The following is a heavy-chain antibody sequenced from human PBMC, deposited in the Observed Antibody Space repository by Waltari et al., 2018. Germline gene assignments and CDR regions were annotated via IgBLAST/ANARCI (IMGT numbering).Heavy chain of an antibody. CDR1: GFTVRNHF. D-gene: IGHD4-17*01. V-gene: IGHV3-53*01. CDR3: AGXNGDLHRGAFDX. CDR2: MFXDGST. J-gene: IGHJ3*02. Sequence: VQLXEXGGGXMQPGGSLKXSCPAPGFTVRNHFIRWVRQAPGXGLDWXAYMFXDGSTXYADSVKGRLXISRDSSRNTVFLEMDNXRAEDTAVXFXAGXNGDLHRGAFDXWGQGTXVTVSS.